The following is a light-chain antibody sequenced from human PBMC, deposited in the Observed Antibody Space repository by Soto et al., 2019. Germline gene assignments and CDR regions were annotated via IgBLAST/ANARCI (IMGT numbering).Light chain of an antibody. Sequence: EVVMTQSPATLSVSPGERVTLSCRASQRISNNVAWYQQRPGQTPRLLIYGASTRASGVPARLSGSGFGADFTLTISGLQSEDVAIYYCQQFNYWPPWTFGQGTKVDIK. V-gene: IGKV3-15*01. CDR2: GAS. J-gene: IGKJ1*01. CDR1: QRISNN. CDR3: QQFNYWPPWT.